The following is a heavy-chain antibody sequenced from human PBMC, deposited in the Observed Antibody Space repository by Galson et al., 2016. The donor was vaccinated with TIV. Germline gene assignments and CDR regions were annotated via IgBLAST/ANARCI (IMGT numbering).Heavy chain of an antibody. D-gene: IGHD4-17*01. CDR1: GYTFTGYY. Sequence: SVKVSCKASGYTFTGYYIHWVRQAPGQGLEWMGWISPNTGGTNYAQKFKGRVTMTRDTSITTVYMELTRLRSDDTAVYYCARFEYGDYVDYWGQGTLVTVSS. V-gene: IGHV1-2*02. CDR3: ARFEYGDYVDY. J-gene: IGHJ4*02. CDR2: ISPNTGGT.